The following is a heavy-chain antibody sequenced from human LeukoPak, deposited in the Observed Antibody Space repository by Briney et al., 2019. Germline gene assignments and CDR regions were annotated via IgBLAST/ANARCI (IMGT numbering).Heavy chain of an antibody. CDR2: ISGSGGST. CDR1: GFTFSSYA. Sequence: GASLRLSCAASGFTFSSYAMSWVRQAPGKGLEWVSAISGSGGSTYYADSVKGRFTISRDKSKNTLYLQMNSLRAEDTAVYYCAKEWVGAASRRGINWFDLWGQGTLVTVSS. J-gene: IGHJ5*02. D-gene: IGHD2-15*01. V-gene: IGHV3-23*01. CDR3: AKEWVGAASRRGINWFDL.